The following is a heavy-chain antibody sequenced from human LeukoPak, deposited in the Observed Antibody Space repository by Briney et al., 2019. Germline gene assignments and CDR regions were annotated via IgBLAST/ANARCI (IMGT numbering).Heavy chain of an antibody. CDR1: GYTFTSNY. Sequence: GASVNVSCKASGYTFTSNYIHWVRQAPGQGLEWMGIINPSGGSTSYAQKFQGRVTMTRDMSTSTAYMELSSLRSEDMAVYYCARGLLKWTHDHWGQGTLVAVSS. D-gene: IGHD3-3*01. J-gene: IGHJ4*02. V-gene: IGHV1-46*01. CDR2: INPSGGST. CDR3: ARGLLKWTHDH.